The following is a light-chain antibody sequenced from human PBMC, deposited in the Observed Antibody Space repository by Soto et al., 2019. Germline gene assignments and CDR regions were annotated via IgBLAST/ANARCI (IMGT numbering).Light chain of an antibody. Sequence: QSALTQPASVSGSPGQSITISCTGSSSDGGGYNYVSWYQQHPGKAPKVMIYEVSNRPSGVSNRFSGSKSGNMASLTISWLQAEDEADYYCSSYTTSSTLLFGGGTKLTVL. V-gene: IGLV2-14*01. CDR3: SSYTTSSTLL. CDR1: SSDGGGYNY. J-gene: IGLJ3*02. CDR2: EVS.